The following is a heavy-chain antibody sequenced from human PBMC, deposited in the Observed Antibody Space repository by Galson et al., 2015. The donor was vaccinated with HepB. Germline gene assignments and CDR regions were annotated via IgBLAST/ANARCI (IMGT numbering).Heavy chain of an antibody. CDR3: TTSYSDY. CDR1: GLTFIYAW. V-gene: IGHV3-15*07. Sequence: SLRLSCAASGLTFIYAWMSWVRQAPGKGLEWVGRIKSKTDGGTTDYAAPVKGRFTISRDDSKNTLYLEMNSLKTEDTAVYFCTTSYSDYWGQGTLVTVSS. CDR2: IKSKTDGGTT. J-gene: IGHJ4*02.